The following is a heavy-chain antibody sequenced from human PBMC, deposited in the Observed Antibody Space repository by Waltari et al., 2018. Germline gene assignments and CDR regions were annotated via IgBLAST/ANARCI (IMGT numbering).Heavy chain of an antibody. Sequence: QVQLVASGGGVVQPGRSLRLSCAASGFTFSSYGMHWVRQAPGKGLEWVAVISYDGSNKYYADSVKGRFTISRDNSKNTLYLQMNSLRAEDTAVYYCAKLSTTTNYNWNYVRLGYFDYWGQGTLVTVSS. J-gene: IGHJ4*02. CDR2: ISYDGSNK. CDR3: AKLSTTTNYNWNYVRLGYFDY. CDR1: GFTFSSYG. V-gene: IGHV3-30*18. D-gene: IGHD1-7*01.